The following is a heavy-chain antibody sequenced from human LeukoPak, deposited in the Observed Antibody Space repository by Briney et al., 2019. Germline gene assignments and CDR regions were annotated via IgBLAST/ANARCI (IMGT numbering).Heavy chain of an antibody. V-gene: IGHV4-61*08. CDR3: ARVNRPAAGTEGAFDI. D-gene: IGHD6-13*01. J-gene: IGHJ3*02. CDR1: GGSISSGDYY. CDR2: IYYSGST. Sequence: SETLSLTCTVSGGSISSGDYYWSWIRQPPGKGLEWIGYIYYSGSTNYNPSLKSRVTISVDTSKNQFSLKLSSVTAADTAVYYCARVNRPAAGTEGAFDIWGQGTMVTVSS.